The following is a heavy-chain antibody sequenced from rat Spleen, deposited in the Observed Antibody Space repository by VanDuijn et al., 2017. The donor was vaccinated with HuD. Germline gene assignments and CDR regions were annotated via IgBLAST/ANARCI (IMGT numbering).Heavy chain of an antibody. J-gene: IGHJ1*01. CDR3: AKDGPFYYYTRHHYWYFDF. CDR2: ITSGGYNT. CDR1: GFTFNNYW. V-gene: IGHV5-31*01. D-gene: IGHD1-1*01. Sequence: EVQLVESGGGLVQPGRSMKLSCAASGFTFNNYWMTWIRQAPGKGLEWVATITSGGYNTYYPDSVKGRFTIARNNAKSNLYLPRDSMRSEDTATYYCAKDGPFYYYTRHHYWYFDFWGPGTMVTVSS.